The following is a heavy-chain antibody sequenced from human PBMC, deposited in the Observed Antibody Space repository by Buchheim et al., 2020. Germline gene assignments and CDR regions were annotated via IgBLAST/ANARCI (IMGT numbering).Heavy chain of an antibody. CDR3: ARERDSSSWLYYYYYYGMDV. J-gene: IGHJ6*02. CDR2: ISYDGSSK. D-gene: IGHD6-13*01. CDR1: GFTFSSYA. Sequence: QVQLVESGGGVVQPGRSLRLSCAASGFTFSSYAMHWVRQAPGKGLEWVAVISYDGSSKYYADSVKGRFTISSDNSKTTMYLQMNSLRAEDTAVYYCARERDSSSWLYYYYYYGMDVWGQGTT. V-gene: IGHV3-30-3*01.